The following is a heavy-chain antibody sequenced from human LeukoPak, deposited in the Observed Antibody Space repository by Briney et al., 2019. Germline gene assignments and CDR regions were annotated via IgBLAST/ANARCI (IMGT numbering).Heavy chain of an antibody. J-gene: IGHJ5*02. D-gene: IGHD2-15*01. CDR1: GYTFINND. V-gene: IGHV1-8*01. Sequence: ASVKVSCKASGYTFINNDINWVRQAPGQGLEWMAWIDPKNGNRGYAQNFQGRVTMTTDISMNTAYLELSSLRSEDTTVYYCARSHTQKEFCTGGRCYPTVWWFDPWGQGTLVTVSS. CDR3: ARSHTQKEFCTGGRCYPTVWWFDP. CDR2: IDPKNGNR.